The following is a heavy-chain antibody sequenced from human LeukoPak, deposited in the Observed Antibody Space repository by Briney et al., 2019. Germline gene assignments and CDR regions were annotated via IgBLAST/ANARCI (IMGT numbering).Heavy chain of an antibody. CDR2: IYYSGST. CDR1: GGSISSSSYY. V-gene: IGHV4-39*01. D-gene: IGHD2-8*01. Sequence: SETLSLTCTVSGGSISSSSYYWGWIRQPPGKGLEWIGSIYYSGSTYYNPSLKSRVTISVDTSKNQFSLKLSSVTAADTAVYYCARGLIRAPDGFDIWGQGTMVTVSS. J-gene: IGHJ3*02. CDR3: ARGLIRAPDGFDI.